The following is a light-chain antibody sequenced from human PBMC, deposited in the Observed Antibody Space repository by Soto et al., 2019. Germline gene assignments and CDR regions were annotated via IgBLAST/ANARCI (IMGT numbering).Light chain of an antibody. CDR3: QQYGISPMT. CDR1: QSVSSNY. V-gene: IGKV3-20*01. Sequence: EIVLTQSPGTLSLSPGERATLSCRASQSVSSNYLAWYQQKPGQAPRLLIYGASSRATGIPDRFSGSGSGTDFTLTISRLEPEDFAVYYCQQYGISPMTFGQGTRLEMK. J-gene: IGKJ5*01. CDR2: GAS.